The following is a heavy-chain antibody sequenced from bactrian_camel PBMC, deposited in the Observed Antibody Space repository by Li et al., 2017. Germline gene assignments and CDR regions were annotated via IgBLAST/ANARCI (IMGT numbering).Heavy chain of an antibody. V-gene: IGHV3S53*01. CDR1: DNAGSRHC. CDR3: ATGCTQIRRGAIRPERYTN. Sequence: HVQLVESGGGSVQVGGSLRLSCRISDNAGSRHCMGWFRQAPGKEREGVAAFDTDGTTIYADAVKGRFAISKDDAKNTLYLQMNSLKPEDTAMYYCATGCTQIRRGAIRPERYTNWGQGTQVTVS. D-gene: IGHD5*01. J-gene: IGHJ4*01. CDR2: FDTDGTT.